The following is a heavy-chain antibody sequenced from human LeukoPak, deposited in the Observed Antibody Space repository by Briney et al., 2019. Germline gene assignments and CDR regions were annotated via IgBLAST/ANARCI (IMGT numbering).Heavy chain of an antibody. CDR3: ARIDYDILTGYLFDP. CDR2: IYYSGST. CDR1: GGSISSSSYY. V-gene: IGHV4-39*07. J-gene: IGHJ5*02. D-gene: IGHD3-9*01. Sequence: SETLSLTCTVSGGSISSSSYYWGWIRQPPGKGLEWIGSIYYSGSTNYNPSLKSRVTISVDTSKNQFSLKLSSVTAADTAVYYCARIDYDILTGYLFDPWGQGTLVTVSS.